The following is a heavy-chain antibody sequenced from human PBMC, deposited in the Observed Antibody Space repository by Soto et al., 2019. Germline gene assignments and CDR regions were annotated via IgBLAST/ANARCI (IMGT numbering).Heavy chain of an antibody. V-gene: IGHV3-23*01. CDR1: GLTFSSYA. CDR3: AKVKVPDRFGSSFDY. J-gene: IGHJ4*02. Sequence: PGGSLRLSCAASGLTFSSYAMSWVRQAPGKGLEWVSAISGSGGSTYYADSVKGRFTISRDNSKNTLYLQMNSLRAEDTAVYYCAKVKVPDRFGSSFDYWGQGTLVTAPQ. D-gene: IGHD3-10*01. CDR2: ISGSGGST.